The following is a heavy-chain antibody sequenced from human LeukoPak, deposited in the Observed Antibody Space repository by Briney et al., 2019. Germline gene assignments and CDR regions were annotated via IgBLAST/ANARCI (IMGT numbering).Heavy chain of an antibody. Sequence: SETLSLTCTVSSGSFSSYYWNWIRQPAGKGLEWIGRIYITGSTNYNPSLKSRVTMSVDTSKNQFSLNLSSVTAADTAVYYCARGRGYYQDYWGQGTLVTVSS. CDR3: ARGRGYYQDY. J-gene: IGHJ4*02. CDR1: SGSFSSYY. CDR2: IYITGST. D-gene: IGHD3-22*01. V-gene: IGHV4-4*07.